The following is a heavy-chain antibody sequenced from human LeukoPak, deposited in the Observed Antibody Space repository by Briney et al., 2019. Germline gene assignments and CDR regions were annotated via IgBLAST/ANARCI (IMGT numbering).Heavy chain of an antibody. J-gene: IGHJ4*02. CDR1: GFTFSSYS. Sequence: MSGGSLRLSCAASGFTFSSYSMTWVRQAPGKGLEWVSSISSSSSYIYYADSVKGRFTISRDNAKNSLYLQMNSLRAEDTAVYYCARVVVYSYGYFDYWGQGTLVTVSS. D-gene: IGHD5-18*01. CDR3: ARVVVYSYGYFDY. CDR2: ISSSSSYI. V-gene: IGHV3-21*01.